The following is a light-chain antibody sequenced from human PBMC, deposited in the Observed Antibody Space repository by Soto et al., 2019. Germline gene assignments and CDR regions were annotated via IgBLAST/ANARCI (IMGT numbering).Light chain of an antibody. V-gene: IGKV3-11*01. CDR2: DAS. CDR1: QSVSTY. Sequence: EIVLTQSPATLSFSPGDRATLSCSPSQSVSTYVTYLAWYQHKPGQAPRLLIYDASNRATGIPARFSGSGSGTDFTLTISRLEPEDFAVYYCQQRSNWPPVFGGGTKVDI. J-gene: IGKJ4*01. CDR3: QQRSNWPPV.